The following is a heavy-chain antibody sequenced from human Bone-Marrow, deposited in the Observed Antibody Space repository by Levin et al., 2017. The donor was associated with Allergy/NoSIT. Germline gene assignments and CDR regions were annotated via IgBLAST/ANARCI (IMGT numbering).Heavy chain of an antibody. CDR1: GFSLSTSGVG. CDR3: AHETYGDYVGQLEY. D-gene: IGHD4-17*01. V-gene: IGHV2-5*02. CDR2: MYWDDVN. Sequence: SGPTLVKPTQTLTLTCTFSGFSLSTSGVGVGWIRQPPGKALEWLGVMYWDDVNYYNPSLDSRLTITKDTSKNQVVLTMANMDPVDTGTYYCAHETYGDYVGQLEYWGQGALVTVSS. J-gene: IGHJ4*02.